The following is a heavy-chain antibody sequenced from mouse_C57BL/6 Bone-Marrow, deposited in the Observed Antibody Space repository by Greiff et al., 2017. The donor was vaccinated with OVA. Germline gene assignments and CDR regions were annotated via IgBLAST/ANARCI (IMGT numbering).Heavy chain of an antibody. J-gene: IGHJ3*01. D-gene: IGHD1-1*01. CDR1: GFNIKNTY. Sequence: EVQLQQSVAELVRPGASVKLSCTASGFNIKNTYMHWVKQRPEQGLEWIGRIDPANGNTKYAPKFQGKATITADTSSNTAYLQLSSLTSEDTAIDYCAFYYGSSLAWFAYGGRGTLITVSA. CDR3: AFYYGSSLAWFAY. CDR2: IDPANGNT. V-gene: IGHV14-3*01.